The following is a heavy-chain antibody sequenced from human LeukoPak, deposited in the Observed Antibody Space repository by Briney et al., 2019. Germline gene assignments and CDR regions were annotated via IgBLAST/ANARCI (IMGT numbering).Heavy chain of an antibody. V-gene: IGHV4-59*01. Sequence: SETMSFTCTVSGGSISGYFWNWIRQAPGKGLEWIGFVYYTGNTNNNPSLKSRVTMSVDTSKNHFSLKLSSVTAADTAVYFCARAGSWHNANFDYWGQGILVTVSS. CDR3: ARAGSWHNANFDY. J-gene: IGHJ4*02. D-gene: IGHD6-13*01. CDR1: GGSISGYF. CDR2: VYYTGNT.